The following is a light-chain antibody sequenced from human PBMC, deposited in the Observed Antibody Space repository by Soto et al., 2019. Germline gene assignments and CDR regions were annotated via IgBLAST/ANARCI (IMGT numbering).Light chain of an antibody. V-gene: IGKV2-30*02. CDR1: QSLVHSSGNTY. CDR2: DVS. CDR3: MQGTHWPYT. Sequence: DVAVTQSPLSLPVTLGQPASISCRSSQSLVHSSGNTYLTWFQQRPGHSPRRLMYDVSNRASGAPDRFSGRGSGTDFTLKISRVEAEDVGIYFCMQGTHWPYTFGQGTKLELK. J-gene: IGKJ2*01.